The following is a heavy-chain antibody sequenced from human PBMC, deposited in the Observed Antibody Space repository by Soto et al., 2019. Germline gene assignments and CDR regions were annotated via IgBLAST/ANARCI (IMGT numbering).Heavy chain of an antibody. CDR1: GYSFTSYW. J-gene: IGHJ6*02. V-gene: IGHV5-51*01. CDR2: IYPGDSDT. D-gene: IGHD3-22*01. CDR3: AGHSISYYDSSGYDYYYGMDV. Sequence: GESLKISCKGSGYSFTSYWIGWVRQMPGKGLEWMGIIYPGDSDTRYSPSFQGQVTISADKSISTAYLQWSSLKASDTAMYYCAGHSISYYDSSGYDYYYGMDVWGQGTTVTVSS.